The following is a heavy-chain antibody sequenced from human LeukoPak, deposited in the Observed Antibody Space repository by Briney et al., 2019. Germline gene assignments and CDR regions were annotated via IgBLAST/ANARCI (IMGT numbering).Heavy chain of an antibody. J-gene: IGHJ4*02. D-gene: IGHD3-22*01. CDR2: IGSDGGST. CDR1: GFTFSSYA. V-gene: IGHV3-64*01. Sequence: GGSLRLSCAASGFTFSSYAMHWVRQAPGKGLEYVSAIGSDGGSTYYANSVKGRFIISRDNSKNTLYLQMGSLRAEDMAVYYCARAIHSSGYPPVDYWGQGTLVTVSS. CDR3: ARAIHSSGYPPVDY.